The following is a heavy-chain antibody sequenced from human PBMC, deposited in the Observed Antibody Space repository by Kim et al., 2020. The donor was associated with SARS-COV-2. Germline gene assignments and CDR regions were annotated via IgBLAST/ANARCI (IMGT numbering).Heavy chain of an antibody. D-gene: IGHD5-12*01. CDR2: IYYSGST. V-gene: IGHV4-59*01. Sequence: SETLSLTCTVSGGSISSYYWSWIRQPPGKGLEWIGYIYYSGSTNYNPSLKSRVTISVDTSKNQFSLKLSSVTAADTAVYYCARGDIVATTWLNYNWFDPWGQGTLVTVSS. CDR1: GGSISSYY. J-gene: IGHJ5*02. CDR3: ARGDIVATTWLNYNWFDP.